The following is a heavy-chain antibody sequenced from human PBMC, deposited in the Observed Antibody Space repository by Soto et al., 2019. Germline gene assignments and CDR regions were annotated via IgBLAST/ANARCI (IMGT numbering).Heavy chain of an antibody. CDR3: ARDVTTVTTRGYYYYGMDV. V-gene: IGHV3-30-3*01. Sequence: QVQLVESGGGVVQPGRSLRLSCAASGFTFSSYAMHWVRQAPGKGLEWVAVISYDGSNKYYADTVKGRFTISRDNYKNTLYLQMNSLRAEDTAVYYCARDVTTVTTRGYYYYGMDVWGQGTTVTVSS. J-gene: IGHJ6*02. CDR2: ISYDGSNK. D-gene: IGHD4-17*01. CDR1: GFTFSSYA.